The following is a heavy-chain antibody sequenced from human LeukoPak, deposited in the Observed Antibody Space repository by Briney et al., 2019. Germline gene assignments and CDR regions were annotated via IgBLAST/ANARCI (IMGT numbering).Heavy chain of an antibody. CDR2: IYPGDSDT. D-gene: IGHD2-2*01. CDR1: GYTFTSYW. V-gene: IGHV5-51*01. Sequence: GESLKISCKASGYTFTSYWIGWVRQMPGKGLEWMGIIYPGDSDTRYSPSFQGQVTISADKSISTAYLQWSSLKASDTAMYYCARHQTRYCSSTSCLYGMDVWGKGTTVTVSS. CDR3: ARHQTRYCSSTSCLYGMDV. J-gene: IGHJ6*04.